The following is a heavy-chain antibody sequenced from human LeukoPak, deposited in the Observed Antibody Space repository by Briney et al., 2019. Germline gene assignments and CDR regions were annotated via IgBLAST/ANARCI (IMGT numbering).Heavy chain of an antibody. D-gene: IGHD6-13*01. V-gene: IGHV3-7*01. J-gene: IGHJ6*03. CDR1: GFSFSTYW. Sequence: GESLRLSCETSGFSFSTYWMSWVRQAPGKGLEWVANIRQDGSGKYYVDSVKGRFTISRDNAKNSLYLQMNSLRAEDTAVYYCARESPGPSIAAAGTGYYYYYMDVWGKGTTVTVSS. CDR2: IRQDGSGK. CDR3: ARESPGPSIAAAGTGYYYYYMDV.